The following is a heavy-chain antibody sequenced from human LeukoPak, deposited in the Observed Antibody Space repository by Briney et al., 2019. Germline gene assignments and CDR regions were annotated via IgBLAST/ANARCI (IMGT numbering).Heavy chain of an antibody. D-gene: IGHD2-21*01. CDR1: NGPINTYQ. CDR3: ARHEGVIAPSVGYMDV. Sequence: SETLSLTCTVSNGPINTYQWSWIRQPPGKGLEWIGNIHYSGSANYNPSLKSRVVISVDTSKNQFSLKLSSVTAADTAVYYCARHEGVIAPSVGYMDVWGKGTTVTISS. CDR2: IHYSGSA. V-gene: IGHV4-59*08. J-gene: IGHJ6*03.